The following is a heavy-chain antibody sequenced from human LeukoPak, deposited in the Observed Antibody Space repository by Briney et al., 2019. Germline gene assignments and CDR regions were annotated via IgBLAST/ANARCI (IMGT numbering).Heavy chain of an antibody. J-gene: IGHJ5*02. CDR3: ARVATNWFDP. CDR1: GYSISSGYY. CDR2: IYHSGST. Sequence: SETLSLTCTVSGYSISSGYYWGWIRQPPGKGLEWIGSIYHSGSTHYNPSLKSRVTISVDMPKNQFSLKLSSVTAADTAVYYCARVATNWFDPWGQGTLVTVSS. V-gene: IGHV4-38-2*02.